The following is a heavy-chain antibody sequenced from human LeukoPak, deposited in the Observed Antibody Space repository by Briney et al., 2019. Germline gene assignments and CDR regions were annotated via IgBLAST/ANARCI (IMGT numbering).Heavy chain of an antibody. CDR2: INSDGSGT. CDR1: GFTFSSHW. J-gene: IGHJ4*02. V-gene: IGHV3-74*01. CDR3: ARGEKSWINGFDL. D-gene: IGHD2-8*01. Sequence: GGSLRLSCAASGFTFSSHWMHWVRQAPGKGLVWVSRINSDGSGTIYADSVKGRLTISRDNAKNTLDLQMNSLRAEDTAVYYCARGEKSWINGFDLWGQGTLVTVSS.